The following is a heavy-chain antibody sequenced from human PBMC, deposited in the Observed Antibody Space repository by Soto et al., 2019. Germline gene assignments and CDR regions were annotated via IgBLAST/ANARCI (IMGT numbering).Heavy chain of an antibody. CDR1: GASITTYY. J-gene: IGHJ5*02. CDR2: ISYSGST. D-gene: IGHD2-15*01. CDR3: ARDLKEYCSDGKCNWFDP. Sequence: PSETLSLTCTVSGASITTYYWSWIRQPPGKGLEWIGCISYSGSTDYNPSLKSRVTISFDASKNQISLQVRSATAADAAVYYCARDLKEYCSDGKCNWFDPWGQGTLVTVSS. V-gene: IGHV4-59*01.